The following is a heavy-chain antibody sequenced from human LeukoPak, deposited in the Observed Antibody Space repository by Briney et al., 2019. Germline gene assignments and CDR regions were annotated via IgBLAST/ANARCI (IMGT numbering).Heavy chain of an antibody. V-gene: IGHV3-23*01. D-gene: IGHD6-19*01. CDR1: GFTFSSYP. Sequence: GGSLRLSCAASGFTFSSYPMCWVRQAPGKGLEWVSAISGSGGDTYYADSVKGRFTISRDNSKNTLYLQMNSLRAEDTALYYCATSSGWYPKYFDYWGQETLVTVSS. CDR3: ATSSGWYPKYFDY. J-gene: IGHJ4*02. CDR2: ISGSGGDT.